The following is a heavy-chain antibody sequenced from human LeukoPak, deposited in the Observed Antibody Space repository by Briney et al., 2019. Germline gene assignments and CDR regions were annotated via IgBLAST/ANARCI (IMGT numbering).Heavy chain of an antibody. CDR3: ARSSHYTIPFDS. CDR1: GFTFDDYA. CDR2: VSWNSGDI. D-gene: IGHD2-2*02. J-gene: IGHJ5*01. Sequence: GGSLRLSCAASGFTFDDYAMHWVRQAPGKGLEWVSGVSWNSGDIDYADSVKGRFTISRDNAENTVYLQLNSLTVEDTAVYFCARSSHYTIPFDSWGQGVLVTVSS. V-gene: IGHV3-9*01.